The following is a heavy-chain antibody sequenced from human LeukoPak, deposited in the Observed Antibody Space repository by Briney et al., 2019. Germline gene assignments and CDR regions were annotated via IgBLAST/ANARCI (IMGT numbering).Heavy chain of an antibody. V-gene: IGHV3-9*01. CDR1: GFTFDDYG. D-gene: IGHD2-2*01. J-gene: IGHJ5*02. CDR2: ISWDSGSI. CDR3: AKSSVGATNWFGP. Sequence: GGSLRLSCAASGFTFDDYGMSWVRQAPGKGLEWVSTISWDSGSIGYADSVKGRFTISRDNAKNSLYLQMNNLRAEDTAFYYCAKSSVGATNWFGPWGQGTLVTVSS.